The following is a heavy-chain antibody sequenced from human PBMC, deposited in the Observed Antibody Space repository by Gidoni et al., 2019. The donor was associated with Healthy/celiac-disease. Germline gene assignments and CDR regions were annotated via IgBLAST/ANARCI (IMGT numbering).Heavy chain of an antibody. CDR2: INHSGST. D-gene: IGHD4-17*01. CDR1: GGSFRGYY. V-gene: IGHV4-34*01. Sequence: QVQLPQWGAGLVTPSEPLSLTCDVYGGSFRGYYWSWLRQPPGKGLEWIGEINHSGSTNYNPSLKSRVTISVDTSKNQFSLKLSSVTASDTAVYYCARLSGYGGNRGAFDIWGQGTMVTVSS. CDR3: ARLSGYGGNRGAFDI. J-gene: IGHJ3*02.